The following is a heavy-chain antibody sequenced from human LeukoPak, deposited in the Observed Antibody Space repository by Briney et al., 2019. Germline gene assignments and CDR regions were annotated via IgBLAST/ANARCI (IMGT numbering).Heavy chain of an antibody. CDR1: GGSISSNTYF. J-gene: IGHJ5*02. Sequence: SETLSLTCNVSGGSISSNTYFWGWIRRPPGKGLEWIGSIRYSGSTYYNPFLKSRVTISVDTSNNQFSLHLTSLTAADTAVYYCATSDTVSTYNWFDPWGLGTLVTVS. V-gene: IGHV4-39*01. CDR3: ATSDTVSTYNWFDP. CDR2: IRYSGST. D-gene: IGHD5/OR15-5a*01.